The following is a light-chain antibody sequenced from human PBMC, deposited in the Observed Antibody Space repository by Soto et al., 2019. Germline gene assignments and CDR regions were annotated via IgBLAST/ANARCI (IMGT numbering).Light chain of an antibody. CDR3: SSDAGSNNLV. Sequence: QSALTQPPSASGSPGQSVTISCTGTSSDVGGYNSVSWYQQHPGKAPKLMIYEVSKRPSGVPDRFSGSKSGNTASLTVSGLQAEDEADYYCSSDAGSNNLVFGGGTKLTVL. J-gene: IGLJ2*01. CDR1: SSDVGGYNS. CDR2: EVS. V-gene: IGLV2-8*01.